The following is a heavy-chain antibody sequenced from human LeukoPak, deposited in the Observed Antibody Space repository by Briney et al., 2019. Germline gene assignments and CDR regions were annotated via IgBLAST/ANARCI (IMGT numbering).Heavy chain of an antibody. J-gene: IGHJ1*01. D-gene: IGHD6-25*01. Sequence: GGSLRLSCAASGFTFSSYAMTWVRQAPGKGLEWISAMSGSDATIYYADSVKGRFAISRDNSKNTLYLQMNSLRAEDTAVYYCAKQDSGAYFQHWGQGTLVTVSS. CDR2: MSGSDATI. CDR3: AKQDSGAYFQH. V-gene: IGHV3-23*01. CDR1: GFTFSSYA.